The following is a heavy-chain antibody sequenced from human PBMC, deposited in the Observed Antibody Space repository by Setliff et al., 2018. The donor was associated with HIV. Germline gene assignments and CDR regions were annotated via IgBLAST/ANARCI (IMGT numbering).Heavy chain of an antibody. CDR3: ARWGSGSYERVFDY. CDR1: GFTFTGLTFTDYN. CDR2: ISSSNSI. J-gene: IGHJ4*02. Sequence: PGGSLRLSCLASGFTFTGLTFTDYNMNWVRQAPGKGLEWVSYISSSNSIYYADSVRGRFTISRDNAKSSLYLQMNSLRAEDTAVYFCARWGSGSYERVFDYWGQGMLVTVSS. D-gene: IGHD1-26*01. V-gene: IGHV3-48*01.